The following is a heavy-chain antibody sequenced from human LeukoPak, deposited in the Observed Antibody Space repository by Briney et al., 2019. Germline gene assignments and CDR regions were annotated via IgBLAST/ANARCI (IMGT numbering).Heavy chain of an antibody. V-gene: IGHV4-59*01. CDR3: ARAQLLWIGDEKSGFDY. CDR1: GGSISSYY. CDR2: IYYSGST. Sequence: SETLSLTCTVSGGSISSYYWSWIRQPPGKGLEWIGYIYYSGSTNYNPSLKSRVTISVDSSKNQFSLKLSSVTAADTAVYYCARAQLLWIGDEKSGFDYWGQGTLVTVSS. D-gene: IGHD3-10*01. J-gene: IGHJ4*02.